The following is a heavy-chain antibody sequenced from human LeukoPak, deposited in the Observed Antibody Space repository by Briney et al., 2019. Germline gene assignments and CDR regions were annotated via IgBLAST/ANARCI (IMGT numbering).Heavy chain of an antibody. CDR3: ARGSRGRVYGSGSYPRKTYYYYMDV. V-gene: IGHV4-4*07. CDR2: IYTSGST. Sequence: SETLSLTCTVSGGSISSYYWSWIRQPAGKGLEWIGRIYTSGSTNYNPSLKSRVTISVDTSKNQFSLKLSSVTAADTAVYYCARGSRGRVYGSGSYPRKTYYYYMDVWGKGTTVTVSS. D-gene: IGHD3-10*01. J-gene: IGHJ6*03. CDR1: GGSISSYY.